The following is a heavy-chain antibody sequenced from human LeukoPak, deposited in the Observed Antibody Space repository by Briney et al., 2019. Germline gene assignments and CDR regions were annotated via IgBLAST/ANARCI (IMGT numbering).Heavy chain of an antibody. Sequence: GGSLRLSCAASGFNLRTYGMHWVRQAPGKGLEWVALSWCDGSTKYYADSVKGRFSISRDNSKNTVYLQMDGLRAEDTAVYYCARDTTLVTLYYFDSGGQGTLVTVS. D-gene: IGHD2-21*02. V-gene: IGHV3-33*01. CDR2: SWCDGSTK. J-gene: IGHJ4*02. CDR1: GFNLRTYG. CDR3: ARDTTLVTLYYFDS.